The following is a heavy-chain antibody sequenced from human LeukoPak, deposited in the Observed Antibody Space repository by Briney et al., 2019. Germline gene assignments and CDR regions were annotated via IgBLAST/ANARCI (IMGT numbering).Heavy chain of an antibody. D-gene: IGHD3-3*01. CDR1: GGSLSGSY. Sequence: SETLSLTCAVYGGSLSGSYWSWIRQPPGKGLEWIGEINHSGSANYNPSLKSRVTLSIDKSKNQFSLNLNSVTAADTAVYYCARARRDSGFYKVDYWGQGTLATVSS. CDR2: INHSGSA. V-gene: IGHV4-34*01. J-gene: IGHJ4*02. CDR3: ARARRDSGFYKVDY.